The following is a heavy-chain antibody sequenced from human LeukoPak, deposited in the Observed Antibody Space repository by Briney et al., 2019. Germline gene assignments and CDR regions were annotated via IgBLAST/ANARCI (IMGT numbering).Heavy chain of an antibody. CDR3: ARGPAIAAAVNDY. CDR1: GYSISSGYY. Sequence: SGTLSLTCTVSGYSISSGYYWGWIRPPPGKGLEWIGSIYHSGSTYYNPSLKSRVTISVDTSKNQFSLKLSSVTAADTAVYYCARGPAIAAAVNDYWGQGTLVTVSS. D-gene: IGHD6-13*01. V-gene: IGHV4-38-2*02. CDR2: IYHSGST. J-gene: IGHJ4*02.